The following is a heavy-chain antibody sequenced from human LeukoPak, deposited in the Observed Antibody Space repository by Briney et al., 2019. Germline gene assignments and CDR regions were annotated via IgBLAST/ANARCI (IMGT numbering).Heavy chain of an antibody. CDR3: AREDCSSTSCHRRLDP. CDR2: INHSGST. D-gene: IGHD2-2*01. Sequence: SETLSLTCAVYGGSFSVYYWSWIRQPPGKGLEWIGEINHSGSTNYNPSLKSRVTISVDTSKNQFSLKLSSVTAADTAVYYCAREDCSSTSCHRRLDPWGQGTLVTVSS. V-gene: IGHV4-34*01. J-gene: IGHJ5*02. CDR1: GGSFSVYY.